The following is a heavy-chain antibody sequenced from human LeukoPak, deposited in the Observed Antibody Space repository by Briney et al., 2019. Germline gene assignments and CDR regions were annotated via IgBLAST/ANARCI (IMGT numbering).Heavy chain of an antibody. D-gene: IGHD6-6*01. CDR2: MNPNSGNT. J-gene: IGHJ6*02. V-gene: IGHV1-8*01. CDR3: ARGRPLAVLYYYGMDV. Sequence: ASVKVSCKASGYTFTSYDINWVRQATGQGLEWMGWMNPNSGNTGYAQKFQGRVTMTRNTSISTAYMELSSLRSEDTAVYYCARGRPLAVLYYYGMDVWGQGTTVTVSS. CDR1: GYTFTSYD.